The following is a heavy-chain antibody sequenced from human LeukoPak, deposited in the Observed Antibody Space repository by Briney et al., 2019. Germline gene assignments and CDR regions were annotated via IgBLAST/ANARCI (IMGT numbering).Heavy chain of an antibody. J-gene: IGHJ4*02. Sequence: GGSLRLSCAASGFTFSNYWMHWVRQAPGKGLVWVSRINSDGINTSYADSVKGRFTISRDNAKNSLYLQMNSLRAEDTAVYYCARSFMPLIVVYFDNWGQGTLVSVSS. V-gene: IGHV3-74*01. D-gene: IGHD3-22*01. CDR1: GFTFSNYW. CDR3: ARSFMPLIVVYFDN. CDR2: INSDGINT.